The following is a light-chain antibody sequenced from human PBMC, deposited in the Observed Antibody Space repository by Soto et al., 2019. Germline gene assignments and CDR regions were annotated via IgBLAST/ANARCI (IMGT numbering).Light chain of an antibody. Sequence: EIVMTQSPATLSVSPGERATLSCRASQSVSSNLAWYQQKPGQAPRLLIYGASTRATGIPARFSGSASGTEFTLTISSLQSEDFAVYYCQQYHNWPPWTFGQGTKVEIK. CDR3: QQYHNWPPWT. CDR2: GAS. CDR1: QSVSSN. V-gene: IGKV3-15*01. J-gene: IGKJ1*01.